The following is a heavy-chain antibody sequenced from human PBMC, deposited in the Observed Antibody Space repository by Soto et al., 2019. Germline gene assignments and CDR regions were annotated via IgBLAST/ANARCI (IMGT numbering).Heavy chain of an antibody. Sequence: GSLRLSCAASGLAISNNYMTWVRQAPGKGLEWVSVTHSGGNTDYADSVKGRLFISRDNVKNTLYLQINSLRAEDTAFYFCARAAAGGPFDYWGPGTLVTVSS. J-gene: IGHJ4*02. CDR3: ARAAAGGPFDY. CDR1: GLAISNNY. D-gene: IGHD6-13*01. CDR2: THSGGNT. V-gene: IGHV3-66*01.